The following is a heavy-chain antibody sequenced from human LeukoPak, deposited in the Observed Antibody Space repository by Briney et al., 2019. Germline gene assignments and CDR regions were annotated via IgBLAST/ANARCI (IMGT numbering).Heavy chain of an antibody. CDR1: GFTFISYT. Sequence: GGSLRLSCATSGFTFISYTMNWVRQAPGEGLEWVSSISSTGGYIFYAVSVEGPFTISRNHAKHSLYLQMTSLRTDDTAVYYCARDVPYSGYWGQGTLVTVSS. CDR3: ARDVPYSGY. D-gene: IGHD2-21*01. CDR2: ISSTGGYI. J-gene: IGHJ4*02. V-gene: IGHV3-21*01.